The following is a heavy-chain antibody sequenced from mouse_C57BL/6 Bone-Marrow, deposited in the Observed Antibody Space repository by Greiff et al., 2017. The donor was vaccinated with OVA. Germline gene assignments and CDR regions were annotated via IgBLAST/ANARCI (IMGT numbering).Heavy chain of an antibody. CDR1: GFTFSNYW. Sequence: EVMLVESGGGLVQPGGSMKLSCVASGFTFSNYWMNWVRQSPEKGLEWVAQIRLKSDNYATHYAESVKGRFTISRDDSKSSVYLQMNNLRAEDTGIYYCTGDDYDEVLYAMDYWGQGTSVTVSS. D-gene: IGHD2-4*01. CDR2: IRLKSDNYAT. V-gene: IGHV6-3*01. J-gene: IGHJ4*01. CDR3: TGDDYDEVLYAMDY.